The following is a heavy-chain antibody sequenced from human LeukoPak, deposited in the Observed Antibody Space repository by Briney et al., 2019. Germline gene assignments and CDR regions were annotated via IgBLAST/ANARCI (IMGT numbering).Heavy chain of an antibody. J-gene: IGHJ4*02. CDR3: ARVNGDYFYFDY. CDR2: IYYSGST. V-gene: IGHV4-59*08. Sequence: SETLSLTCTVSGGSISSYYWSWIRQPPGRGLEWIGYIYYSGSTNYNPSLKSRVTISVDTSKNQFSLKLSSVTAADTAVYYCARVNGDYFYFDYWGQGTLVTVSS. CDR1: GGSISSYY. D-gene: IGHD4-17*01.